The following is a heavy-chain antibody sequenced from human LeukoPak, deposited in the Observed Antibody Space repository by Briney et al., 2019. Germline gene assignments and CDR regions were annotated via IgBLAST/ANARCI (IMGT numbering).Heavy chain of an antibody. Sequence: SETLSLTCTVSGGSISSNSYYWGWIRQPPGKGLEWIGSIYYTGSTYYNPSLRSRVTISVDTSKNQFSLKLSSVTAADTAVFYCARNEAMIVVENWFDPWGQGTLVTVSS. CDR1: GGSISSNSYY. J-gene: IGHJ5*02. D-gene: IGHD3-22*01. CDR2: IYYTGST. V-gene: IGHV4-39*01. CDR3: ARNEAMIVVENWFDP.